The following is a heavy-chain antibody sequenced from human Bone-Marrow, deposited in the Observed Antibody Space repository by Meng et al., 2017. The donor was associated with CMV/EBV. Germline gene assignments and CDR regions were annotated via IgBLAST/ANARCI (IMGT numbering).Heavy chain of an antibody. CDR2: IKSKTDGGTT. D-gene: IGHD2-2*01. CDR1: GFTFSSYS. CDR3: TTRVTCSSASCFRG. J-gene: IGHJ4*02. Sequence: GESLKISCAASGFTFSSYSMNWVRQAPGKGLEWVGRIKSKTDGGTTDYAAPVKGRFTISRDDSKNTLYLQMNSLKTEDTAVYYCTTRVTCSSASCFRGWGQGTLVTVSS. V-gene: IGHV3-15*01.